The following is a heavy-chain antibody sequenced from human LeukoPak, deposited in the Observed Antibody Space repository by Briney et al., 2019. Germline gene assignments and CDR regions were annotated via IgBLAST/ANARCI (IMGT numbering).Heavy chain of an antibody. CDR2: ISGSGGST. V-gene: IGHV3-23*01. CDR1: GFTFSSYA. CDR3: AKSPLSSTSYTRLDY. Sequence: GGSLRLSCAASGFTFSSYAMSWVRQAPGKGLERVSAISGSGGSTYYADSVKGRFTISRDNSKNTLYLQMNSLRAEDTAVYYCAKSPLSSTSYTRLDYWGQGTLVTVSS. D-gene: IGHD2-2*01. J-gene: IGHJ4*02.